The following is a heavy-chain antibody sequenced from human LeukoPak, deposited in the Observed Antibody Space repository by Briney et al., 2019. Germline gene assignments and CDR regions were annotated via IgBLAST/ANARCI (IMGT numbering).Heavy chain of an antibody. D-gene: IGHD6-13*01. CDR1: GFDFSSYE. CDR2: ISTSGSTI. J-gene: IGHJ4*02. CDR3: GRGDYSSSWYLDH. Sequence: GGSLRLSCAASGFDFSSYEMIWARQAPGKGLEWISYISTSGSTIYYGDSVEGRFTISRDNAKNSLYLQMNSLRAEDTAVYYCGRGDYSSSWYLDHWGQGTLVTVSS. V-gene: IGHV3-48*03.